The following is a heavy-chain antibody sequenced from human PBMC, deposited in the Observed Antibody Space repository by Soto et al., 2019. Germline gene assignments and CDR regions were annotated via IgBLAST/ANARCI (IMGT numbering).Heavy chain of an antibody. D-gene: IGHD2-21*02. CDR2: ISAYNGNT. Sequence: ASVKVSCKASGYTFTSYGISWVRQAPGQGLEWMGWISAYNGNTNYAQKLQGRVTMTTDTSMSTAYMELRSLRSDDTAVYYCARDLGGRVVTAIPNYYYGMDVWGQGTTVTVSS. V-gene: IGHV1-18*01. J-gene: IGHJ6*02. CDR3: ARDLGGRVVTAIPNYYYGMDV. CDR1: GYTFTSYG.